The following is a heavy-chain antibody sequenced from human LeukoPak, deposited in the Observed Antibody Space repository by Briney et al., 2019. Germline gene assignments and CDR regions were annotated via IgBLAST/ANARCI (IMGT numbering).Heavy chain of an antibody. J-gene: IGHJ3*02. CDR2: MHGSGSP. CDR1: GASVGSDH. V-gene: IGHV4-59*02. CDR3: ARDLSVNAFDI. Sequence: SETLSLTCTVSGASVGSDHWNWIRQPPGKGLEWIAYMHGSGSPNYNPSLASRLTLSVDATENLLSLKLTSVTAADTAVYFCARDLSVNAFDIWGQGTLVTVSS. D-gene: IGHD2/OR15-2a*01.